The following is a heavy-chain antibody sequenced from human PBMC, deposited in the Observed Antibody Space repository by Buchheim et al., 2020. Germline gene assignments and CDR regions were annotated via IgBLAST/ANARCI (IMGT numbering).Heavy chain of an antibody. CDR3: ARVKPGDTNGYDLGY. CDR2: INCSGGST. Sequence: QVQLVQSGAEVKKPGASVKVSCKASGYTFSSYFMHWVRQAPGQGLEWMGIINCSGGSTSYAPKFRGRVTMTRDTSTSTVYMELSSLRSEDTAVYYCARVKPGDTNGYDLGYWGQGTL. D-gene: IGHD2-8*01. J-gene: IGHJ4*02. CDR1: GYTFSSYF. V-gene: IGHV1-46*01.